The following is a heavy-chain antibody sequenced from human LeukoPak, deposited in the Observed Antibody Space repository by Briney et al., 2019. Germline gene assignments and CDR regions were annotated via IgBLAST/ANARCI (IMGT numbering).Heavy chain of an antibody. CDR1: GFTFSSYA. J-gene: IGHJ4*02. CDR2: MSVVTDRT. Sequence: GGSLRLSCAASGFTFSSYAMHWVRQAPGKGLEYVSAMSVVTDRTFYADSVMGRFTISRDNSANTLYLQMSSLRPEDTAVYYCAKPARGSGIQDGFDSWGQGTLVTVSS. V-gene: IGHV3-64D*06. CDR3: AKPARGSGIQDGFDS. D-gene: IGHD3-10*01.